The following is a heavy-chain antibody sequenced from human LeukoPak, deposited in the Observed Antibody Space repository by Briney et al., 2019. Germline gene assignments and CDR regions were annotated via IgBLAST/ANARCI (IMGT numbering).Heavy chain of an antibody. D-gene: IGHD3-9*01. CDR2: IDTSGST. V-gene: IGHV4-4*07. CDR1: GGSISSYY. J-gene: IGHJ3*02. CDR3: ARDHKLYDILTGYYNPDAFDI. Sequence: KPSETLSLTCTLSGGSISSYYWSWIRQPAGKGLEWIGRIDTSGSTNYNPSLKSRVTMSVDTSKNQFSLKLSSVTAADTAVYYCARDHKLYDILTGYYNPDAFDIWGQGTMVTVSS.